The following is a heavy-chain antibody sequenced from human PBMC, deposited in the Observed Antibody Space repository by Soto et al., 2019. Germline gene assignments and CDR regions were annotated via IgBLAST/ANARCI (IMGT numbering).Heavy chain of an antibody. CDR1: GYTFTRYY. CDR2: INPSGGST. J-gene: IGHJ5*02. D-gene: IGHD1-7*01. V-gene: IGHV1-46*01. Sequence: ASVKVSCKASGYTFTRYYIHWVRQAPGQGLEWMGIINPSGGSTSYAQKFQGRVTMTRDTSTSTVYMELSSLRSEDTAVYYCARNSLLKWNFLVGRHHWFDPWGQGTLVTVSS. CDR3: ARNSLLKWNFLVGRHHWFDP.